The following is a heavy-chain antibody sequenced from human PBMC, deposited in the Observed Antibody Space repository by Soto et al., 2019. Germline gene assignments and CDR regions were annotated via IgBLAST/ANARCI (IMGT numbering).Heavy chain of an antibody. J-gene: IGHJ4*02. D-gene: IGHD2-21*01. CDR2: IDPKSGGT. CDR1: GPTFIAYY. CDR3: ARIPVDVPE. Sequence: QLVQSGAEVKKPGASVKVSCKTSGPTFIAYYIHWVRQAPGQGLEWMGWIDPKSGGTTYEQKFLGRVTMTRDTSINTAYMALYTLTSDDTALYYCARIPVDVPEWGQGTLITVSS. V-gene: IGHV1-2*02.